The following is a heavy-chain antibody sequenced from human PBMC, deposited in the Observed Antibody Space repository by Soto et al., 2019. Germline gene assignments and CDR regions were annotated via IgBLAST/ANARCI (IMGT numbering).Heavy chain of an antibody. CDR2: ISAYNGNT. Sequence: QVQLVQSGAEVKKPGASVKVSCKASGYTFTSYGISWVRQAPGQGLEWMGWISAYNGNTNYAQKLQGRVTMTTDTSTSTAYMELRSLRSDDTAVYYCATPLTPPNRIAVALDAFDIWGQGTMVTVSS. CDR3: ATPLTPPNRIAVALDAFDI. CDR1: GYTFTSYG. D-gene: IGHD6-19*01. V-gene: IGHV1-18*01. J-gene: IGHJ3*02.